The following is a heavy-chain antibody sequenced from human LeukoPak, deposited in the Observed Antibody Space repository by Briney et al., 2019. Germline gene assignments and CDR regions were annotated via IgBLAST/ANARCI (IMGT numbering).Heavy chain of an antibody. CDR2: INTDGSNT. V-gene: IGHV3-74*01. CDR1: GFTVSSNY. CDR3: AKPPGDIVVVPAAAYFDY. J-gene: IGHJ4*02. D-gene: IGHD2-2*01. Sequence: GGSLRLSCAASGFTVSSNYMSWVRQAPGKGLVWVSRINTDGSNTAYADSVRGRFTISRDNSKNTLYLQMNSLRAEDTAVYYCAKPPGDIVVVPAAAYFDYWGQGTLVTVSS.